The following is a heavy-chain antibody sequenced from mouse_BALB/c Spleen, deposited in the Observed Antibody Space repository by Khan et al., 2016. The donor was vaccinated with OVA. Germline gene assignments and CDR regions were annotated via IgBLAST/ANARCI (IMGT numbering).Heavy chain of an antibody. CDR1: GYSITSDYA. CDR2: ISYSGST. D-gene: IGHD1-1*01. CDR3: ARRYYYGHWYFDV. Sequence: EVQLQASGPGLVKPSQSLSLTCTVTGYSITSDYAWNWIRQFPGNKLEWMGYISYSGSTGYNPSLQSRLSITRDTSNNQFFLQLNSVTTEDTATYYCARRYYYGHWYFDVWGAGTTVTVSA. J-gene: IGHJ1*01. V-gene: IGHV3-2*02.